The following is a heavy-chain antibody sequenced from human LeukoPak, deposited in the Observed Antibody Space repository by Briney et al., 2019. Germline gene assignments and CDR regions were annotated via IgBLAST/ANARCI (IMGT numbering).Heavy chain of an antibody. Sequence: GRSLRLSCAASGFTFSSYAMHWVRQAPGKGLEWVAVISYDGSNKYYADSVKGRFTISRDNSKNTLYLQMNSLRAEDTAVYYCARGLFRFCSSGSCLSPFDYWGQGTLVTVSS. D-gene: IGHD2-15*01. V-gene: IGHV3-30*04. J-gene: IGHJ4*02. CDR2: ISYDGSNK. CDR3: ARGLFRFCSSGSCLSPFDY. CDR1: GFTFSSYA.